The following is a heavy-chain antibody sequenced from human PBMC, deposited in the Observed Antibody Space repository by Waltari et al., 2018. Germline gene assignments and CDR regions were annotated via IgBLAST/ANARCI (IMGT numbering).Heavy chain of an antibody. J-gene: IGHJ5*02. V-gene: IGHV1-69*13. D-gene: IGHD6-19*01. Sequence: QVQLVQSGAEVKKPGSSVKVSCKASGGTFSSYAISWVRQAPIFGTANYAQKFQGRVTITADESTSTAYMELSSLRSEDTAVYYCASAQWPANWFDPWGQGTLVTVSS. CDR1: GGTFSSYA. CDR2: IFGTA. CDR3: ASAQWPANWFDP.